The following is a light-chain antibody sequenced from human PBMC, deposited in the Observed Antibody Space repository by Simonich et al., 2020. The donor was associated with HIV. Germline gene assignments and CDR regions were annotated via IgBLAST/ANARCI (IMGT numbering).Light chain of an antibody. V-gene: IGKV2-28*01. J-gene: IGKJ3*01. CDR1: QSLLEINGSNY. CDR2: LGS. Sequence: DIVMTQTPLSMSATPGQPASISCKSSQSLLEINGSNYLGWYLQKPGQSPQLLIYLGSNRASGVPDRFSGSGSGTDFTLKISRVEAEDVGIYYCMQALQTPFTFGPGAKVDIK. CDR3: MQALQTPFT.